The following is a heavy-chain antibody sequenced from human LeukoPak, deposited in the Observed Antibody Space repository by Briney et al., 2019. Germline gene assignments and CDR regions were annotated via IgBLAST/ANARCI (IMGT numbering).Heavy chain of an antibody. Sequence: GGSLRLSCVVSGFNFSSYAMSWVRPAPGKGLEWVSGISGSGGSTDYADSVKGRFTMSRDNSKNTLYLQMNSLSAEDTAIYYCAKFTREYCSSASCPNWFDPWGQGTLVTVSS. CDR2: ISGSGGST. D-gene: IGHD2-2*01. CDR1: GFNFSSYA. CDR3: AKFTREYCSSASCPNWFDP. V-gene: IGHV3-23*01. J-gene: IGHJ5*02.